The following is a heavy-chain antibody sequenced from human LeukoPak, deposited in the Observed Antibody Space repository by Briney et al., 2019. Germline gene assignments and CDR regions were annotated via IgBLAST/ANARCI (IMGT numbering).Heavy chain of an antibody. CDR3: ARGPRYFDWLLHYYYMDV. Sequence: PSETLSLTCAVYGGSFSGYYWSWIRQPPGKGLEWIGEINHSGSTNYNPSLKSRVTISVDTSKNQFSLKLRSVTAADTAVYYCARGPRYFDWLLHYYYMDVWGKGTTVTVSS. J-gene: IGHJ6*03. CDR1: GGSFSGYY. CDR2: INHSGST. V-gene: IGHV4-34*01. D-gene: IGHD3-9*01.